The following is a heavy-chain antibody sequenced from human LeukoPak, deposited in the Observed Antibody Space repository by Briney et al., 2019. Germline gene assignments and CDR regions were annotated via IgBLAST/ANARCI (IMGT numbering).Heavy chain of an antibody. V-gene: IGHV3-48*02. Sequence: GGSLRLSCVVSGFTFSSYSMNWVRQAPGKGLEWASFITSSSVNIYYADSVEGRFTISRDNAQNSLYLHMRSLRDEDTAVYYCARGDGFHYFDLWGQGVVVSVSS. J-gene: IGHJ4*02. CDR3: ARGDGFHYFDL. CDR2: ITSSSVNI. CDR1: GFTFSSYS. D-gene: IGHD5-24*01.